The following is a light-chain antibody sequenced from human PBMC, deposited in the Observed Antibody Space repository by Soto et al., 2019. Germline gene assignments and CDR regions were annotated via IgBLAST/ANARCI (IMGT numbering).Light chain of an antibody. J-gene: IGLJ2*01. Sequence: QSALTQPPSVSGAPGQRVTISCTGSTSNIGAGYHVHWYQHLPGTAPKHLIYNDNTRPSGVPDRFSGSKSGTSASLAIAGLQAEDEVDYYCQSYDSRLRGVVFGGGTKLTVL. CDR1: TSNIGAGYH. CDR3: QSYDSRLRGVV. CDR2: NDN. V-gene: IGLV1-40*01.